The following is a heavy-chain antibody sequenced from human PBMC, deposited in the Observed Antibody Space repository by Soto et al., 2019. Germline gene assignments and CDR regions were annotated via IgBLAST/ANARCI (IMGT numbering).Heavy chain of an antibody. J-gene: IGHJ4*02. V-gene: IGHV1-46*01. CDR3: ARGSGVVTAVLAY. CDR1: GFTFTDYY. CDR2: INPRDGST. D-gene: IGHD2-21*02. Sequence: QVQLVQSGAEVKKPGASVKVSCKASGFTFTDYYMHWVRQAPGQGLEWMAMINPRDGSTTYAQKFQGRVTVTRDTSSRIVYMEVTTLRFDDTAVYYCARGSGVVTAVLAYWGQGTLINVSS.